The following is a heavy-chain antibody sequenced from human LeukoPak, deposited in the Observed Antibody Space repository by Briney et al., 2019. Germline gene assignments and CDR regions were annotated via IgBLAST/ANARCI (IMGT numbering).Heavy chain of an antibody. J-gene: IGHJ4*02. CDR3: AKASWVSNADVVL. D-gene: IGHD2-15*01. V-gene: IGHV3-23*01. CDR2: IRGSGET. CDR1: GFTSSSYA. Sequence: GRSLTLSCAASGFTSSSYATSWVREAPARVLEWVSGIRGSGETFYAESMKGRFTLSRDECRNTVYIQLDNLGVEDTAVCYVAKASWVSNADVVLWGQGTVVTVYS.